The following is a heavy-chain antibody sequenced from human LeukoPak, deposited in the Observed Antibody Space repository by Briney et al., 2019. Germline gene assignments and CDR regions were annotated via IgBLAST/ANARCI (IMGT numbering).Heavy chain of an antibody. CDR3: ARLAGSGGSCYRCFDY. V-gene: IGHV5-51*01. D-gene: IGHD2-15*01. CDR1: GHSFTSYW. J-gene: IGHJ4*02. CDR2: IYPGDSDT. Sequence: GESLQISCKGSGHSFTSYWIGWVRQMPGKGLEWMGIIYPGDSDTRYSPSFQGQVTISADKSISTAYLQWSSLEASDTAMYYCARLAGSGGSCYRCFDYWGQGTLVTVSS.